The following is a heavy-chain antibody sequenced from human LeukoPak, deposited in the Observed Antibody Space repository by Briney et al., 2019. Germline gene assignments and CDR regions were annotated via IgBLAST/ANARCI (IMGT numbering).Heavy chain of an antibody. D-gene: IGHD2-2*01. J-gene: IGHJ3*02. V-gene: IGHV3-23*01. CDR3: AKGVVPAAVLRFDAFDI. CDR1: GLTFSNYA. CDR2: IGSGGST. Sequence: GGSLRLSCAASGLTFSNYAMSWVRQAPGKGLEWVSTIGSGGSTYYADSVKGRFTISRDNSKNTLYLQMNSLRAEDAAVYYCAKGVVPAAVLRFDAFDIWGQGTMVTVSS.